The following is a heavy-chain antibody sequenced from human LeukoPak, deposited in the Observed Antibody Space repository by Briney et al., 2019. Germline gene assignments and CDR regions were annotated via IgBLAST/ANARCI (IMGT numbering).Heavy chain of an antibody. CDR3: AKDRGYSYGYFDY. V-gene: IGHV3-30*18. D-gene: IGHD5-18*01. CDR2: ISYDGSNK. Sequence: GGSLRLSCAASGFTFSSYGMHWVRQAPGKGLEWVAVISYDGSNKYYADSVKGRFTISRDNSKNTLYLQMNSLRAEDTAVYYCAKDRGYSYGYFDYWGQGTPVTVSS. CDR1: GFTFSSYG. J-gene: IGHJ4*02.